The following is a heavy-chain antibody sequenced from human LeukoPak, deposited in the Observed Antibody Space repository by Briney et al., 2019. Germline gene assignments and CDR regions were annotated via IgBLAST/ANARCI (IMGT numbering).Heavy chain of an antibody. CDR2: IKHDGSEK. V-gene: IGHV3-7*01. CDR1: GFIFTNYF. D-gene: IGHD3-3*01. CDR3: ATDRGWRTSGYYLYYFEY. J-gene: IGHJ4*02. Sequence: GGSLRLSCAASGFIFTNYFMSWVRQAPGKGLEWVASIKHDGSEKYYVDSVRGRFTISRDSTMNSLYLQMSSLRAEDTAVYYCATDRGWRTSGYYLYYFEYWGQGTLVTVSS.